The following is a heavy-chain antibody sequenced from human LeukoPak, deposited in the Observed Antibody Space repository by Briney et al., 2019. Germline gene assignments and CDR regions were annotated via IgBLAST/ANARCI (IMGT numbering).Heavy chain of an antibody. D-gene: IGHD1-26*01. V-gene: IGHV4-39*07. J-gene: IGHJ5*02. Sequence: SETLSLTCTVSGGSISTSSYSWGWIRQPPGNGLEWIGTIYYTGSTNYNPSLKSRVTISVDTSKNQFSLKLNSVTAADTAVYYCARVPVNIWENWFDPWGQGTLVTVSS. CDR1: GGSISTSSYS. CDR2: IYYTGST. CDR3: ARVPVNIWENWFDP.